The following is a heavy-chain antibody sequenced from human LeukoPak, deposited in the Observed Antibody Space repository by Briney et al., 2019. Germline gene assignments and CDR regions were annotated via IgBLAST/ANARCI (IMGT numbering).Heavy chain of an antibody. V-gene: IGHV4-4*02. CDR3: ASGLELDY. CDR2: IYHSGSP. CDR1: GGSISSNNW. Sequence: PSGTLSLTCAVSGGSISSNNWWGWVRQPPGKGLEWIGEIYHSGSPNYNPSLKSRVTISVDTSKNQFSLKLSSVTAADTAVYYCASGLELDYWGQGTLVTVSS. J-gene: IGHJ4*02.